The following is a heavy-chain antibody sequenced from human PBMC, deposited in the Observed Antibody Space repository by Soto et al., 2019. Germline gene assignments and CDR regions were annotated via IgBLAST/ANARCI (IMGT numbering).Heavy chain of an antibody. Sequence: QVELVQSGAEVKKPGSSVKVSCQASEDTFRNYAISWVRQAPVQWLEWMGGIIPIFGTANYAQKVQGRVTITADTSAHTVYLELSSLRSDDTAVYYCASTKYDSSAYYYWYLGLWGRGTLVTVSS. CDR1: EDTFRNYA. J-gene: IGHJ2*01. CDR2: IIPIFGTA. V-gene: IGHV1-69*06. D-gene: IGHD3-22*01. CDR3: ASTKYDSSAYYYWYLGL.